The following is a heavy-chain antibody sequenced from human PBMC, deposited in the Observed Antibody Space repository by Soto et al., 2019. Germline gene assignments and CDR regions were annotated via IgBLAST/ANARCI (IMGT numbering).Heavy chain of an antibody. J-gene: IGHJ2*01. CDR1: GYTFTGYG. CDR3: ARCVVVVAAAMFWYFDL. V-gene: IGHV1-18*01. D-gene: IGHD2-2*01. CDR2: ISTNTGNT. Sequence: QVQLVQSGTEVKKPGASVKVSCRASGYTFTGYGISWVRQAPGQGLEWMGWISTNTGNTKYAQKLQGRVTMTKDTSTNSVCMELRSLRSDDTAVYDMARCVVVVAAAMFWYFDLWGRGTLVTVSS.